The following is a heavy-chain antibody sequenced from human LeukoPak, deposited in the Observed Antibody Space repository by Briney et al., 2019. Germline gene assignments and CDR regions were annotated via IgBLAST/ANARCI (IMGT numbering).Heavy chain of an antibody. Sequence: PWGSLRLSCAASGFTVSSNYMSWVRQAPGKGLEWVSVIYSGGSTYYADSVKGRFTISRDNSKNTLYLQMNSLRAEDTAVYYCARDFLGMATDYWGQGTLVTVSS. CDR2: IYSGGST. J-gene: IGHJ4*02. D-gene: IGHD5-24*01. V-gene: IGHV3-53*01. CDR1: GFTVSSNY. CDR3: ARDFLGMATDY.